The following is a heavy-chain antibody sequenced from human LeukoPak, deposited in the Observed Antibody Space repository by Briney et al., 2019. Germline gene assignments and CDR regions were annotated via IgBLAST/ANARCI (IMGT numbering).Heavy chain of an antibody. CDR1: GFTVSSNY. CDR3: AGGGYCTSGSCFSNY. Sequence: PGGSLRLSRAASGFTVSSNYMSWVRQAPGKGLEWVSVFYSGGSTYYADFVKGRFTISRDNSKNTLYLQMNSLRAEDTAVYYCAGGGYCTSGSCFSNYWGQGTLVTVSS. CDR2: FYSGGST. J-gene: IGHJ4*02. D-gene: IGHD2-15*01. V-gene: IGHV3-66*01.